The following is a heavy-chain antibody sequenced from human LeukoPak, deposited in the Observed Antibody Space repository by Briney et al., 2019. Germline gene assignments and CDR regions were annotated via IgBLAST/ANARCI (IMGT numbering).Heavy chain of an antibody. CDR1: GFTFSSYW. D-gene: IGHD5-18*01. CDR3: ARDLSGVTGYTYGRGIDY. Sequence: GGSLRLSCAASGFTFSSYWMSWVRQAPGKGLEWVANIKKDGSEKYYVDSVKGRFTISRDNAKTSLYLQMNSLRVEDTAVYYCARDLSGVTGYTYGRGIDYWGQGTLVTVSS. CDR2: IKKDGSEK. J-gene: IGHJ4*02. V-gene: IGHV3-7*01.